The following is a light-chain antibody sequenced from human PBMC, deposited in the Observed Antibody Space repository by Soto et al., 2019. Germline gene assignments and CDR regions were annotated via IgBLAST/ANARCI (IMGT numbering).Light chain of an antibody. CDR2: SAS. CDR3: QQSYTTPLT. J-gene: IGKJ4*01. Sequence: DIQMTQSPSSLSASVGDRVTITCLASQSISRYLNWYQQKPGKAPKFLIYSASSLESGVPSRFSGSGSGTDFTLTITSVQPEDFATYYCQQSYTTPLTFGGGTKVDIK. CDR1: QSISRY. V-gene: IGKV1-39*01.